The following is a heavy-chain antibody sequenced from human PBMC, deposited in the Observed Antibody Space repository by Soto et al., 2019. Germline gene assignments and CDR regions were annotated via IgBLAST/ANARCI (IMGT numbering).Heavy chain of an antibody. D-gene: IGHD6-25*01. CDR3: AKGIGYYYYYHGMDV. J-gene: IGHJ6*02. CDR2: ISWNSGSI. Sequence: GGSLSLSCAASGFTFDDYAVHWVRQGPGKGLEWVSGISWNSGSIGYADSVKGRFTISRDNAKNSLYLQMNSLRAEDTALYYCAKGIGYYYYYHGMDVWGQGTTVTVSS. V-gene: IGHV3-9*01. CDR1: GFTFDDYA.